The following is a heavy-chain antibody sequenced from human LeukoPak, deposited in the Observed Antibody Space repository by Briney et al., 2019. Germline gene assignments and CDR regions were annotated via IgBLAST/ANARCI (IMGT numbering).Heavy chain of an antibody. CDR1: GFTFSRHG. CDR3: ARDRAWNYFDY. D-gene: IGHD3-3*01. CDR2: TSNDGSRK. Sequence: GRSLRLSCAASGFTFSRHGMHWVRQAPGKGLEWVAITSNDGSRKYYAHSVEGRFTISRDNSKNTLYLQMDSLRAEDTAVYYCARDRAWNYFDYWGQGTLVTVSS. J-gene: IGHJ4*02. V-gene: IGHV3-30*03.